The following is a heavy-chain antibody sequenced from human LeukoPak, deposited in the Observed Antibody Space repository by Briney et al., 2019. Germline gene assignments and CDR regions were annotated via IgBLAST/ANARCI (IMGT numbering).Heavy chain of an antibody. Sequence: KPGGSLRLSCAASGFAFSSYSMNWVRQAPGKGLEWVSSISSSSSYIYYADSVKGRFTISRDNAKNSLYLQMNSLRAEDTAVYYCARASVAGTYFDYWGQGTLVIVSS. J-gene: IGHJ4*02. CDR3: ARASVAGTYFDY. V-gene: IGHV3-21*01. CDR1: GFAFSSYS. D-gene: IGHD6-19*01. CDR2: ISSSSSYI.